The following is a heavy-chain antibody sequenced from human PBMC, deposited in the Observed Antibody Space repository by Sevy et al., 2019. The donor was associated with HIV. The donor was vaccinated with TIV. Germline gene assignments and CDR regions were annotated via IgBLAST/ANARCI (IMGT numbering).Heavy chain of an antibody. CDR1: GGSITSLY. CDR3: AGQNAWGSGYS. CDR2: IYYNGHI. V-gene: IGHV4-59*08. J-gene: IGHJ4*02. Sequence: SETLSLTCTVSGGSITSLYWNWIRQPPGKGLEWIANIYYNGHINYNPSLKSRVTSSLDTSKNKFCVRLSSVTAADTAMYYCAGQNAWGSGYSWGQGTMVTVSS. D-gene: IGHD6-19*01.